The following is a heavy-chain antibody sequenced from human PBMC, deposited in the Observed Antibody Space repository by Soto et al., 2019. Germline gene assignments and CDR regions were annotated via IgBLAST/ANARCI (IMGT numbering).Heavy chain of an antibody. CDR2: ISSSSSYI. D-gene: IGHD3-3*01. Sequence: EVQLVESGGGLVKSGGSLRLSCAASGFTFSSYSMNWVRQAPGKGLEWVSSISSSSSYIYYADSVKGRFTISRDNAKNSLYLQMNSLRAEDTAVYYCARDVAIFREWLLLPLGYMDVWGKGTTVTVSS. V-gene: IGHV3-21*01. CDR1: GFTFSSYS. J-gene: IGHJ6*03. CDR3: ARDVAIFREWLLLPLGYMDV.